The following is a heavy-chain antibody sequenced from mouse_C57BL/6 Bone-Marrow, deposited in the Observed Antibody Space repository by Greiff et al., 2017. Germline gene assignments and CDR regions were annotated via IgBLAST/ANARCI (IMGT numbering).Heavy chain of an antibody. CDR1: GFSLTSYG. D-gene: IGHD2-4*01. J-gene: IGHJ4*01. CDR2: IWGGGST. V-gene: IGHV2-6*01. Sequence: QVQLQQSGPGLVAPSQSLSITCTVSGFSLTSYGVDWVRQSPGKGLEWLGVIWGGGSTNYNSALKSRLSISKDNSKSQVFLKMNSLQTDDTAMYYCASRGYDYDGAMDYWGQGTSVTVSS. CDR3: ASRGYDYDGAMDY.